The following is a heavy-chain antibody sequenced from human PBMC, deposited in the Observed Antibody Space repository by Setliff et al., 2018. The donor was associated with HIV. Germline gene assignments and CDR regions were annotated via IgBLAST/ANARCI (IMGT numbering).Heavy chain of an antibody. V-gene: IGHV5-51*01. J-gene: IGHJ4*02. D-gene: IGHD6-6*01. CDR2: IYPGDSDT. Sequence: PGESPKISCKGSGYRFANYWIGWVRQKPGKGLEWMGIIYPGDSDTRYSPSFRGLVTISADKSSSTVYMELSSLTFEDTAVYFCARDLGPNRVIASRPPLPNFDYWGQGTLVTVSS. CDR3: ARDLGPNRVIASRPPLPNFDY. CDR1: GYRFANYW.